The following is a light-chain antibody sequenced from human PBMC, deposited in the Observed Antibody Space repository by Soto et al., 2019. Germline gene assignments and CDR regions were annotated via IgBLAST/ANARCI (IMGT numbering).Light chain of an antibody. Sequence: EIVMTQSPATLSVSPGETATLSCRASQSIRSHLAWYQQKPGQAPRLLMHDASARATGIPARFSGSGSGTEFTLTISSLQSEDFAVYYCQQYHYWWTFGQGTKVEIK. CDR3: QQYHYWWT. CDR1: QSIRSH. J-gene: IGKJ1*01. V-gene: IGKV3-15*01. CDR2: DAS.